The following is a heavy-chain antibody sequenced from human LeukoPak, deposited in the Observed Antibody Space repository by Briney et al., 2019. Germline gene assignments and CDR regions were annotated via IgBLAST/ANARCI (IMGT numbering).Heavy chain of an antibody. V-gene: IGHV3-23*01. CDR2: SSGSGGST. D-gene: IGHD1-1*01. CDR1: GFTFSRYA. J-gene: IGHJ4*02. CDR3: AKDLGTADY. Sequence: GWGLRLSCAASGFTFSRYAMSGVRQAPGRGLEWVSASSGSGGSTYYADSVKGRFTVSRDNSKNTLYLQMNSLRAEDTAVYYCAKDLGTADYWGQGTLVTVSS.